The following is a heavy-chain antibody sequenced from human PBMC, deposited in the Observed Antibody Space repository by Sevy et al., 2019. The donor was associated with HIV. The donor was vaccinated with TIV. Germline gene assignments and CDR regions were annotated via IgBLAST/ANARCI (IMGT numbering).Heavy chain of an antibody. J-gene: IGHJ4*02. Sequence: ASVKVSCKASGGTFSSYAISWVRQAPGQGLEWMGGIIPIFGTANYAQKFQGRVTITADESTSTAYMELSSLRSEDTAVYYCARDKDQVVVPAAMDYWGQGTLVTVSS. CDR1: GGTFSSYA. D-gene: IGHD2-2*01. CDR2: IIPIFGTA. V-gene: IGHV1-69*13. CDR3: ARDKDQVVVPAAMDY.